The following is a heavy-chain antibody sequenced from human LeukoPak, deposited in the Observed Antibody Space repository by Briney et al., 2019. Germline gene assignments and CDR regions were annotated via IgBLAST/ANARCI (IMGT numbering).Heavy chain of an antibody. J-gene: IGHJ4*02. D-gene: IGHD4-17*01. CDR1: GGTFSSYA. CDR2: IIPIFGIA. V-gene: IGHV1-69*04. CDR3: ARDATTVTTLGY. Sequence: ASVKVSCKASGGTFSSYAISWVRQAPGQGPEWMGRIIPIFGIANYAQKFQGRVTITADKSTSTAYMELSSLRSEDTAVYYCARDATTVTTLGYWGQGTLVTVSS.